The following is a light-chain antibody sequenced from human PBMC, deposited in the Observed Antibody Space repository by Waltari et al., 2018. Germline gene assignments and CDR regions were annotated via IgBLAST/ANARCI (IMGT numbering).Light chain of an antibody. CDR2: DKE. J-gene: IGLJ2*01. Sequence: QSVLTQPPSVSAAPGQKVTISCSGSASNIGTNYVSCYQQFPGTAPELPLSDKEQRASGIPARFSGSKSGPSATLVITGLQTGDEADYYGGTWDRGLGAVVFGGGTKLTV. CDR1: ASNIGTNY. V-gene: IGLV1-51*01. CDR3: GTWDRGLGAVV.